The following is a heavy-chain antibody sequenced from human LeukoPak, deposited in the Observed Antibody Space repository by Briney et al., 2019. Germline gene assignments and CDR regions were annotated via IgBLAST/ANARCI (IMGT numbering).Heavy chain of an antibody. J-gene: IGHJ4*02. D-gene: IGHD3-22*01. CDR2: IYYSGST. V-gene: IGHV4-59*12. Sequence: SETLSLTCTVSGGSISSYYWSWIRQPPGKGLEWIGYIYYSGSTNYNPSLKSRVTISVDTSKNQFSLKLSSVTAADTAVYYCARGRGSGYYYQDYWGQGTLVTVSS. CDR3: ARGRGSGYYYQDY. CDR1: GGSISSYY.